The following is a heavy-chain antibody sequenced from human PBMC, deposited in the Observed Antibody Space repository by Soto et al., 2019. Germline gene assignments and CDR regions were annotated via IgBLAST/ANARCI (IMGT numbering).Heavy chain of an antibody. V-gene: IGHV3-33*01. CDR2: IWYDGSNK. J-gene: IGHJ6*02. D-gene: IGHD1-1*01. CDR3: ARDATLEYYYGMDV. CDR1: GFTFSSYG. Sequence: GGSLRLSCAASGFTFSSYGMHWVRQAPGKGLEWVAVIWYDGSNKYYADSVKGRFTISRDNSKNTLYLQMNSLRAEDTAVYYCARDATLEYYYGMDVWGQGTTVTVSS.